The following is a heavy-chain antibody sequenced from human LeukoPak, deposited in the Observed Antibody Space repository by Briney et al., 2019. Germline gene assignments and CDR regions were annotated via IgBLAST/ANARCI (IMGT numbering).Heavy chain of an antibody. Sequence: KPSETLSLTCALYGGSLRGCYWSWIRQPPGKGLEWIGEINHSGSTNYNPSLKSRVTISVDTSKNQFSLKLSSVTAADTAVYYCARGPIVVVPAASGMDVWGQGTTVTVSS. V-gene: IGHV4-34*01. D-gene: IGHD2-2*01. CDR2: INHSGST. CDR1: GGSLRGCY. J-gene: IGHJ6*02. CDR3: ARGPIVVVPAASGMDV.